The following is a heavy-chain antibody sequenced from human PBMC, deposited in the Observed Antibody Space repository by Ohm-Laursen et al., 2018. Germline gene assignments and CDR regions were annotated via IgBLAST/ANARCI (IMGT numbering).Heavy chain of an antibody. CDR3: FDGPTWDI. CDR2: IKQDGSEK. CDR1: GFTFSSYW. J-gene: IGHJ3*02. V-gene: IGHV3-7*01. D-gene: IGHD3-9*01. Sequence: SLRLSCTASGFTFSSYWMSWVRQAPGKGLEWVANIKQDGSEKYYVDSVKGRFTISRDNAKNSLYLQMNSLRAEDTAVYYCFDGPTWDIWGQGAMVTVSS.